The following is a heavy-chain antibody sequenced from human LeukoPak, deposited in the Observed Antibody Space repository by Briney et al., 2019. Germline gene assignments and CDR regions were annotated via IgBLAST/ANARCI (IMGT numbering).Heavy chain of an antibody. J-gene: IGHJ3*02. CDR2: ISTSSGTI. V-gene: IGHV3-48*02. CDR3: ARVLRGAFDI. CDR1: GFTFSSYS. Sequence: GGSLRLSCAASGFTFSSYSMNWVRQAPGKGLEWVSHISTSSGTIYYADSVKGRFTISRDNAKNSLYLQMNSLRDEDTVVYYCARVLRGAFDIWGQGTMVTVSS. D-gene: IGHD3-10*01.